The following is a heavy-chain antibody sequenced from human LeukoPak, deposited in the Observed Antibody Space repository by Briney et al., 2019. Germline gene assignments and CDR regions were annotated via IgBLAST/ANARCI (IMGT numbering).Heavy chain of an antibody. D-gene: IGHD4-23*01. V-gene: IGHV4-59*08. CDR3: ARPSLDYGGIDAFDF. Sequence: SETLSLTCTVSGGSISTYYWSWIRQPPGKGLEWIGYIYYSGSTNYNPSLKSRVTISVDTSKNQFSLKLSSVTAADTAVYYCARPSLDYGGIDAFDFWGQGTLVTVSS. CDR2: IYYSGST. J-gene: IGHJ3*01. CDR1: GGSISTYY.